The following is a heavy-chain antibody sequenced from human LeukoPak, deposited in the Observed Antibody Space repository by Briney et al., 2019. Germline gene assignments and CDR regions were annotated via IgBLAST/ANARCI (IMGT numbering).Heavy chain of an antibody. V-gene: IGHV3-48*04. J-gene: IGHJ4*02. CDR1: GFTLSSYG. CDR2: IAGSGSSR. CDR3: AREGSSAWHIDF. D-gene: IGHD6-19*01. Sequence: GGSLRLSCAASGFTLSSYGMHWVRQAPGKGLEWVSYIAGSGSSRDYADSVKGRFTISRDNAKNSLFLQMNSLRVEDTAVYYCAREGSSAWHIDFWGQGTLVTVSS.